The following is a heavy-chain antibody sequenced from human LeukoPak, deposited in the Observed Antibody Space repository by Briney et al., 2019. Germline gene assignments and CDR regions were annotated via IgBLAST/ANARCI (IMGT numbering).Heavy chain of an antibody. Sequence: SETLSLTCSVSGGSMSSYYWSWIRQPAGQGLEWMGRIYTSGFTNYNPSLKSRVTMSIDTSKKKLSLELSSVTAADTALYFCAGIDNGGRGDAFEIWGQGTMVIVSA. D-gene: IGHD4-23*01. J-gene: IGHJ3*02. CDR2: IYTSGFT. V-gene: IGHV4-4*07. CDR3: AGIDNGGRGDAFEI. CDR1: GGSMSSYY.